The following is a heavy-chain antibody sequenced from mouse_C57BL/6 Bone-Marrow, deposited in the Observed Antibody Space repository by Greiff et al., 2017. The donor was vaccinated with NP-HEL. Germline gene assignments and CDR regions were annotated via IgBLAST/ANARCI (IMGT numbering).Heavy chain of an antibody. CDR1: GFTFSNYW. CDR2: IRLKSDNYAT. D-gene: IGHD1-1*01. J-gene: IGHJ3*01. V-gene: IGHV6-3*01. Sequence: EVKVEESGGGLVQPGGSMKLSCVASGFTFSNYWMNWVRQSPEKGLEWVAHIRLKSDNYATHYAESVKGRFTISRDDSKSSVYLKMNNLSAEDTGIYYCTGDDGSRPAWFAYWGQGTLVTVSA. CDR3: TGDDGSRPAWFAY.